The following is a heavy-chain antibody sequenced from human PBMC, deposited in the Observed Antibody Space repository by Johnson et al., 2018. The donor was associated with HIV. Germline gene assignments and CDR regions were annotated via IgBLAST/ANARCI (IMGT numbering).Heavy chain of an antibody. CDR3: AREGGGSNEDDAFDI. J-gene: IGHJ3*02. CDR1: GFNLDDYG. D-gene: IGHD1-26*01. Sequence: VQLVESGETVVRPGGSLRLSCAASGFNLDDYGMSWVRQAPGKGLEWVSGVNWNADTTGYADSVKGRFTISRDTAKKSLYLQMNSLRAEDTALYYCAREGGGSNEDDAFDIWGQGTMVTVSS. V-gene: IGHV3-20*04. CDR2: VNWNADTT.